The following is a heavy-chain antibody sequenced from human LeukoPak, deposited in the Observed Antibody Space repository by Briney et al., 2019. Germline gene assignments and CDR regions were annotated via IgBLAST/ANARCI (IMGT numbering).Heavy chain of an antibody. CDR1: GYTFTGYY. V-gene: IGHV1-2*02. Sequence: ASVKVSCKASGYTFTGYYMHWVRQAPGQGLEWMGWINPNSGGTNYAQKFQGRVTMTRDTSISTAYMELSRLRSDDTAVYYCARDGVGATTLNGPPSSSYYYYGMDVWGQGTTVTVSS. CDR3: ARDGVGATTLNGPPSSSYYYYGMDV. CDR2: INPNSGGT. D-gene: IGHD1-26*01. J-gene: IGHJ6*02.